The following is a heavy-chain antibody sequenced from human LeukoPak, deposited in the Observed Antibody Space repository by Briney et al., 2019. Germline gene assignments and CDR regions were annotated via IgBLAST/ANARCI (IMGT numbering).Heavy chain of an antibody. Sequence: GGSLRLSCAASGVTFSSYAMSWVRQAPGKGLEWGSAISGSGGSTYYADSVKGRFTISRDNPKNTLYLQMNSLRAEDTAVYYCAKESSSGWSLYYYYYAMDVWGQGTTVTVSS. J-gene: IGHJ6*02. V-gene: IGHV3-23*01. CDR2: ISGSGGST. CDR1: GVTFSSYA. D-gene: IGHD6-19*01. CDR3: AKESSSGWSLYYYYYAMDV.